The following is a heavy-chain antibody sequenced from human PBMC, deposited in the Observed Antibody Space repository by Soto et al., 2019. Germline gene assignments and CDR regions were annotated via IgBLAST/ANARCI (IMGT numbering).Heavy chain of an antibody. CDR3: ARAGRIMITFGGVIASGWFDP. D-gene: IGHD3-16*02. J-gene: IGHJ5*02. CDR2: NNWNGGST. Sequence: PGGSLRLSCAASGFTFDDYGMSWVRQAPGKGLEWVSGNNWNGGSTGYADSVKGRFTISRDNAKNSLYLQMNSLRAEDTALYHCARAGRIMITFGGVIASGWFDPWGQGTLVTVSS. CDR1: GFTFDDYG. V-gene: IGHV3-20*01.